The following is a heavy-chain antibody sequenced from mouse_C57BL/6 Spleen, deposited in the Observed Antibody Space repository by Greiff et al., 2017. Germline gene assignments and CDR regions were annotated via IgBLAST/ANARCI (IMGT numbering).Heavy chain of an antibody. CDR3: ARHSNPYALDY. J-gene: IGHJ4*01. V-gene: IGHV5-16*01. D-gene: IGHD2-5*01. CDR1: GFTFSDYY. CDR2: INSDGSST. Sequence: EVKLMESEGGLAQPGSSMKLSCTASGFTFSDYYMAWVRQVPEQGLEWVANINSDGSSTYSLDSLKSRFIISRVNAKNILYLQMSSLKSDDTATYYYARHSNPYALDYWGQGTSVTVSS.